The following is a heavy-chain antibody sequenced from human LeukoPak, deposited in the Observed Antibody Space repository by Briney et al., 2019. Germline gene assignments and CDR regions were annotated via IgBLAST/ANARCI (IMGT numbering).Heavy chain of an antibody. CDR1: GFTFSSYS. J-gene: IGHJ4*02. Sequence: GGSLRLSCAASGFTFSSYSMNWVRQAPGKGLEWVSSISSSSSYIYYADSVKGRFTISRDNAKNSLYLQMNSLRAEDTAVYYCARGRIDSSGRNHFDYWGQGTLVTVSS. CDR2: ISSSSSYI. V-gene: IGHV3-21*01. CDR3: ARGRIDSSGRNHFDY. D-gene: IGHD3-22*01.